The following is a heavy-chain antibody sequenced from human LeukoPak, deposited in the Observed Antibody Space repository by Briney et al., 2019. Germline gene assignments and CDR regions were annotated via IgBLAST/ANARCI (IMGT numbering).Heavy chain of an antibody. D-gene: IGHD2-21*01. CDR3: ARDADWASDY. Sequence: GGSLRLSCVASGFIFTTHGMHWVRQAPGKRPQWVAFIRNDGSDKYYADSVKGRFTISRDTSKNTLYVQMSSLRPEDTALYYCARDADWASDYWGQGTLVTVSS. J-gene: IGHJ4*02. CDR1: GFIFTTHG. V-gene: IGHV3-30*02. CDR2: IRNDGSDK.